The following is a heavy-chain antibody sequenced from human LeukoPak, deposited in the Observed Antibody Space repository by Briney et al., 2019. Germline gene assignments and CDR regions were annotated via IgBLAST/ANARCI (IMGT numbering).Heavy chain of an antibody. CDR2: INHSGST. CDR3: ARGHVSYYYDSRGYLEY. J-gene: IGHJ4*02. D-gene: IGHD3-22*01. Sequence: SETLSLTCAVYGGSFSGYYWSWIRQPPGMGLEWIGEINHSGSTNYNPSLKSRVTISVDTSKNQFSLKLSSVTAADTAVYYCARGHVSYYYDSRGYLEYWGQGTLVTVSS. CDR1: GGSFSGYY. V-gene: IGHV4-34*01.